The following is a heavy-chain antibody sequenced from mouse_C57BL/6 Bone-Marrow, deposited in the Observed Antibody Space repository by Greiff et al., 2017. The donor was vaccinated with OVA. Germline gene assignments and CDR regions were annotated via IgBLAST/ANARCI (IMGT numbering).Heavy chain of an antibody. J-gene: IGHJ3*01. Sequence: QVQLKQSGAELVKPGASVKISCKASGYAFSSYWMNWVKQRPGKGLEWIGQIYPGDGDTNYNGKFKGKATLTADKSSSTAYMQLSSLTSEDSAVYFCARRAYGNSQAWFAYWGQGTLVTVSA. CDR2: IYPGDGDT. V-gene: IGHV1-80*01. CDR1: GYAFSSYW. D-gene: IGHD2-1*01. CDR3: ARRAYGNSQAWFAY.